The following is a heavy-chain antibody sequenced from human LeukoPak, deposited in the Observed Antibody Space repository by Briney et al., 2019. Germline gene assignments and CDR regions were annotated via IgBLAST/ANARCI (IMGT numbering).Heavy chain of an antibody. CDR1: GFTFSNYW. CDR3: ARLSTAVAAGDY. CDR2: IKQDGSEK. V-gene: IGHV3-7*01. Sequence: GGSLRLSCAASGFTFSNYWMSWVGQAPGKGLEWVANIKQDGSEKYYVGSVKGRLTISRDNATNTLYLQTNSLRAEDTAVYYCARLSTAVAAGDYWGQGNLLTVSS. J-gene: IGHJ4*02. D-gene: IGHD6-19*01.